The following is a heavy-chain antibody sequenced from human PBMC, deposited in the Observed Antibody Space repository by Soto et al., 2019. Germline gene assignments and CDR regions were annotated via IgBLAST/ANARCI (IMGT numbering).Heavy chain of an antibody. CDR2: IYSSGST. V-gene: IGHV4-59*08. Sequence: QVQLQESGPGLVKASETLSLTCTVSGGSIRSYHWSWIRQPPGKGLEWIGYIYSSGSTNYNPSLKSRVTISVDTSKNQFSLKLSSVTAADTAVYYCARHTKLTSRQYSFDSWGQGTLVTVSS. J-gene: IGHJ4*02. D-gene: IGHD2-2*01. CDR1: GGSIRSYH. CDR3: ARHTKLTSRQYSFDS.